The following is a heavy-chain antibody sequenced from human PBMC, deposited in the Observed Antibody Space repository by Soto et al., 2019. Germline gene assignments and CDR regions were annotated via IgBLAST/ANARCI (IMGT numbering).Heavy chain of an antibody. J-gene: IGHJ4*02. CDR3: ARHEGRSSWRQNYLDY. D-gene: IGHD6-13*01. CDR2: IYYSGST. CDR1: GGSISSYY. Sequence: PSETLSLTCTVSGGSISSYYWSWIRQPPGKGLEWIGYIYYSGSTNYNPSLKSRVTISVDTSKNQFSLKLSSVTAADTAVYYCARHEGRSSWRQNYLDYWGQGTLVTVFS. V-gene: IGHV4-59*08.